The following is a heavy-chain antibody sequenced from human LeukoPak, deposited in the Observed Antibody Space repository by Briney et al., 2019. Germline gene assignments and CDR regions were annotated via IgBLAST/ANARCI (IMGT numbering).Heavy chain of an antibody. V-gene: IGHV6-1*01. D-gene: IGHD7-27*01. CDR1: GDSVSSYTAN. Sequence: KPSQTLSLTYAISGDSVSSYTANWNWIRQSPSRGLEWLGRTYYRSKCYHDDAVSVKSRITINPDTAKNHFYLQLNSVTPEETADYYCARASRGRDRTGEPTFYFDYWGQGALVTVSS. CDR3: ARASRGRDRTGEPTFYFDY. CDR2: TYYRSKCYH. J-gene: IGHJ4*02.